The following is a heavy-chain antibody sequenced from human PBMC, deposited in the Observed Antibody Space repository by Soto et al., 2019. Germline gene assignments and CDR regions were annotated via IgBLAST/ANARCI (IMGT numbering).Heavy chain of an antibody. CDR3: GTDGQITLFGVAFAPFALDV. D-gene: IGHD3-3*01. CDR1: GGTFSNLA. Sequence: SVKVSCKASGGTFSNLAINWVRQAPGQGLEWMGGITPLLGAADYAQKFQGRVSIISDESTTTVYLELRSLKSDETAIFYCGTDGQITLFGVAFAPFALDVWGQGTTVTVSS. J-gene: IGHJ6*02. V-gene: IGHV1-69*13. CDR2: ITPLLGAA.